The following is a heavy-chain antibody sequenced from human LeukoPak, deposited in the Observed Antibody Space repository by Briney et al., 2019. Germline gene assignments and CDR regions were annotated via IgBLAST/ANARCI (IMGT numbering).Heavy chain of an antibody. D-gene: IGHD3-10*01. V-gene: IGHV3-23*01. CDR2: ISGSGGST. CDR3: AKNGGLVQGEY. Sequence: GGPLRLSCAASGFTFSSYAMSWVRQAPGKGLEWVSAISGSGGSTYYADSVKGRFTISRDNSKNTRYLQMNSLRAEDTAVYYCAKNGGLVQGEYWGQGTLVTVSS. J-gene: IGHJ4*02. CDR1: GFTFSSYA.